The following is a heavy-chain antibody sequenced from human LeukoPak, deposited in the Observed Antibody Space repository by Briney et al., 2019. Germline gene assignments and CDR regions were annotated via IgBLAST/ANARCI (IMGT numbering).Heavy chain of an antibody. CDR1: GFTFSSKW. Sequence: GGSLRLSCAASGFTFSSKWMSWVRQAPGKGLEWVSVIHNDGSTYYADSVKGRFTISRDNSKNILYLQMNSLRAEDTAVYYCARDRPYGGKGDFDYWGQGTLVTVSS. CDR3: ARDRPYGGKGDFDY. D-gene: IGHD4-23*01. CDR2: IHNDGST. V-gene: IGHV3-66*01. J-gene: IGHJ4*02.